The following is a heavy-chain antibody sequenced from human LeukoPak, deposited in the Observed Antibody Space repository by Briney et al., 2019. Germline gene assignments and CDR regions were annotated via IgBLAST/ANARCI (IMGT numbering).Heavy chain of an antibody. J-gene: IGHJ4*02. D-gene: IGHD3-9*01. CDR3: ARAWGQRDILTGYLLDY. CDR1: GYTFTSYD. V-gene: IGHV1-8*01. CDR2: MNPNSGNT. Sequence: ASVKVSCKASGYTFTSYDINWVRQATGQGLEWMGWMNPNSGNTGYAQKFQGRVTMTRNTSISTAYMELSSLRAEDTAVYYCARAWGQRDILTGYLLDYWGQGTLVTVSS.